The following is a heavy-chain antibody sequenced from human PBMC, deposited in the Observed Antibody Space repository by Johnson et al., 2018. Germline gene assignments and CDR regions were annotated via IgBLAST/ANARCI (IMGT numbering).Heavy chain of an antibody. CDR3: AKDTYYDFSVCRDAFAI. CDR1: GFTFSSYA. CDR2: ISWNSGSI. J-gene: IGHJ3*02. V-gene: IGHV3-9*01. D-gene: IGHD3-3*01. Sequence: QLVQSGGGVVQPGRSLRLSCAASGFTFSSYAMHWVRQAPGKGLEWVSGISWNSGSIGYADSVKGRFTISRYNAKNSLYLQMNSLRAEDTALYYCAKDTYYDFSVCRDAFAIWGQVPMVTVSS.